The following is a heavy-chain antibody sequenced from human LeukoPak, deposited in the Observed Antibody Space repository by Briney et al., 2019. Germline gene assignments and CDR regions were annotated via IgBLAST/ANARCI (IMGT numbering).Heavy chain of an antibody. J-gene: IGHJ5*02. D-gene: IGHD5-18*01. CDR3: ARDRWAARANVNWFDP. CDR1: GGTFSSYA. CDR2: IIPIFGTA. V-gene: IGHV1-69*05. Sequence: SVKASCKASGGTFSSYAISWVRQAPGQGLEWMGRIIPIFGTANYAQKFQGRVTITTDESTSTAYMELSSLRSEDTAVYYCARDRWAARANVNWFDPWGQGTLVTVSS.